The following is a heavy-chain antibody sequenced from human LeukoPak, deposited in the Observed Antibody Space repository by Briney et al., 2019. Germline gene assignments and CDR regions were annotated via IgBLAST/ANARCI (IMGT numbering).Heavy chain of an antibody. D-gene: IGHD2-15*01. Sequence: GASVKVSCKVSGYTLTELSMHWVRQAPGKGLEWMGGFDPEDGETIYAQKFQGRVTMTEDTSTDTAYMELSSLRSEDTAVYYCARYCSGGSCSVDAFDIWGQGTMVTVSS. CDR3: ARYCSGGSCSVDAFDI. V-gene: IGHV1-24*01. J-gene: IGHJ3*02. CDR2: FDPEDGET. CDR1: GYTLTELS.